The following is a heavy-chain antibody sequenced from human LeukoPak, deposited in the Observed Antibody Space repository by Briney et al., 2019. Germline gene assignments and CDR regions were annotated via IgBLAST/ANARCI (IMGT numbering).Heavy chain of an antibody. D-gene: IGHD1-26*01. CDR1: EFTFSGYA. CDR3: AKTMGAIDHDY. J-gene: IGHJ4*02. Sequence: GGSLRLSCAASEFTFSGYAMTWVRQAPGKGLEWVSGISGGGGSTYYADSVKGRFTISRDNSKNTLYLQMNSLRAEDTAVYYCAKTMGAIDHDYWGQGTLVTVSS. V-gene: IGHV3-23*01. CDR2: ISGGGGST.